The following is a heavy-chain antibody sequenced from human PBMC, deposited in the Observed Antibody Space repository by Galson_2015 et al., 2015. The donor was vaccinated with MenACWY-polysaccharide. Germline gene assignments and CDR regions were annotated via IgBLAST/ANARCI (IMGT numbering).Heavy chain of an antibody. Sequence: SLRLSCAASGFTFSTYDMHWVRQAPGEGLEWVAFIRNDGSDKYYADSVKGRFTISRDNSKNTLYLQMNSLGAGDTAVYYCAREDENNPPFEQWGQGTLVTVSS. D-gene: IGHD1-14*01. CDR1: GFTFSTYD. J-gene: IGHJ4*02. CDR3: AREDENNPPFEQ. CDR2: IRNDGSDK. V-gene: IGHV3-30*02.